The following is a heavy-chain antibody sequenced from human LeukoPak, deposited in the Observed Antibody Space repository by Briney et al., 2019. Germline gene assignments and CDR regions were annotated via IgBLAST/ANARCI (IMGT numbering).Heavy chain of an antibody. CDR1: GYTFTSYG. CDR3: ARDSISGSYVHFDN. D-gene: IGHD1-26*01. V-gene: IGHV7-4-1*02. CDR2: INTNTGNP. Sequence: ASVKVSCKASGYTFTSYGISWVRQAPGQGLEWMGWINTNTGNPTYAQGSTGRFVFSLDTSVSTAYLQISSLKAEDTAVYYCARDSISGSYVHFDNWGQGTLVTVSS. J-gene: IGHJ4*02.